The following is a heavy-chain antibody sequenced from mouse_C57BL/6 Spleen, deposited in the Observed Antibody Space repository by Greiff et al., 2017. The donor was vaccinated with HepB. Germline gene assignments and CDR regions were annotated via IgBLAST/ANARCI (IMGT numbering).Heavy chain of an antibody. CDR1: GYSITSGYY. CDR2: ISYDGSN. CDR3: AREGDTVVATKRTQSYAMDY. V-gene: IGHV3-6*01. D-gene: IGHD1-1*01. Sequence: DVKLQESGPGLVKPSQSLSLTCSVTGYSITSGYYWNWIRQFPGNKLEWMGYISYDGSNNYNPSLKNRISITRDTSKNQFFLKLNSVTTEDTATYYCAREGDTVVATKRTQSYAMDYWGQGTSVTVSS. J-gene: IGHJ4*01.